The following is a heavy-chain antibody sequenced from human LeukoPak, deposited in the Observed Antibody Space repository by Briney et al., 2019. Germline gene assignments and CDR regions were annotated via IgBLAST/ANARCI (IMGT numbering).Heavy chain of an antibody. J-gene: IGHJ4*02. CDR1: GFNFNSYA. D-gene: IGHD4-17*01. Sequence: GGSLRLSCAASGFNFNSYAMSWVRQAPGKGLEWVSLISGSGDSTHYADSVKGRFTISRDNSKNTLYLQMNSLRTEDTALYYCAKAPTPTTVTTLDYFDYWGQGTLVTVSS. CDR3: AKAPTPTTVTTLDYFDY. V-gene: IGHV3-23*01. CDR2: ISGSGDST.